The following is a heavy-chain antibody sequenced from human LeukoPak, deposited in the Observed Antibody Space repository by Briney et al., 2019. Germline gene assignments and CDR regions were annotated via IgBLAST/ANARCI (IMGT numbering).Heavy chain of an antibody. CDR1: GFTFSAFA. CDR3: AKDLSYTSGSSDY. V-gene: IGHV3-23*01. Sequence: GGSLRLSCAASGFTFSAFAMTWVRQAPGRGLEWVSTITSDGDNTYSADSVKGRITFSRDNSKNTLSLQPRSLRAEDTAVYYCAKDLSYTSGSSDYWGQGTLVTVSS. J-gene: IGHJ4*02. D-gene: IGHD6-19*01. CDR2: ITSDGDNT.